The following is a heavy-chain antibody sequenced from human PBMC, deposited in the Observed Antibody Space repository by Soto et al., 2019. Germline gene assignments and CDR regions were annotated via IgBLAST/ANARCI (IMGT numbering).Heavy chain of an antibody. CDR3: ARTGDAESITIFGVVTPAAYGTDV. V-gene: IGHV4-39*01. J-gene: IGHJ6*02. CDR1: GGSISSSSYY. Sequence: SETLSLTCTVSGGSISSSSYYWGWIRQPPGKGLEWIGSIYYSGSTYYNPSLKSRVTISVDTSKNQFSLKLSSVTAADTAVYYCARTGDAESITIFGVVTPAAYGTDVWGQGTTVT. CDR2: IYYSGST. D-gene: IGHD3-3*01.